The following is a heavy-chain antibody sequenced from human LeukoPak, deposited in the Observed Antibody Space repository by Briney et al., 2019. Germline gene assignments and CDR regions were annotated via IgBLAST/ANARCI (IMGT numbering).Heavy chain of an antibody. Sequence: PGGSLRLSCTASGFTFGDYAMSWVRQAPGKGLEWVGFIRSKAYGGTTEYTASVKGRFTISRDDSKSIAYLQMNSLKTEDTAVYYCTRANRRYDFWSGLPHPHDYWGQGTLVTVSS. J-gene: IGHJ4*02. D-gene: IGHD3-3*01. CDR2: IRSKAYGGTT. V-gene: IGHV3-49*04. CDR3: TRANRRYDFWSGLPHPHDY. CDR1: GFTFGDYA.